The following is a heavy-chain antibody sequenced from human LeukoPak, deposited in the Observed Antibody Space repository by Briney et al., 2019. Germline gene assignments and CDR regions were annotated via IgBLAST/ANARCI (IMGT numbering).Heavy chain of an antibody. J-gene: IGHJ6*03. CDR3: ARGRQEVSMIVVVMTAVSYYLDV. V-gene: IGHV4-31*03. D-gene: IGHD3-22*01. CDR1: GGSISSGGYY. CDR2: IYYSGST. Sequence: PSETLSLTCTVSGGSISSGGYYWSWIRQHPGKGLEWIGYIYYSGSTYYNPSLKSRLTISVDASKNQFSLNLRSLTAADTAVYYCARGRQEVSMIVVVMTAVSYYLDVWGKGTTVTVS.